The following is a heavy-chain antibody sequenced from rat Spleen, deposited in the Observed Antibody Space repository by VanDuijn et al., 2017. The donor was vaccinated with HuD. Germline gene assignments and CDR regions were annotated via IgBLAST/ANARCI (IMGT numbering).Heavy chain of an antibody. CDR3: ARENY. CDR1: GFSLTDYS. CDR2: IWGDGST. V-gene: IGHV2S63*01. J-gene: IGHJ2*01. Sequence: EVQLKESGPGLVQPSQTLSLTCTVSGFSLTDYSVHWVRQAPGKGLEWMGIIWGDGSTNYNSALKSRLRISRDTSKSQVFLKMSSLQTEDTATYYCARENYWGQGVMVTVSS.